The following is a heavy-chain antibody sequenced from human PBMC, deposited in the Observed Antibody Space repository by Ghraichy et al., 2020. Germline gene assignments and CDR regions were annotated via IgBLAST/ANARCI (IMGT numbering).Heavy chain of an antibody. Sequence: GGSLRLSCAASGFTWMNWVRQAPGKGLEWVANIKQDESEKNYVDSVKGRFTISRDNAKNLLFLQMTSLRADDTAVYYCARDSGIAAANSWGQGTLVTVSS. CDR1: GFTW. J-gene: IGHJ4*02. V-gene: IGHV3-7*01. D-gene: IGHD6-13*01. CDR2: IKQDESEK. CDR3: ARDSGIAAANS.